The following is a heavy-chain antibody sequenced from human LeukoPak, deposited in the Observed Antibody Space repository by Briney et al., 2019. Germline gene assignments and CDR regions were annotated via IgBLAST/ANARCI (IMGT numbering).Heavy chain of an antibody. CDR2: THTSGTT. V-gene: IGHV4-61*02. D-gene: IGHD2-8*01. CDR1: SGSISSGSYY. J-gene: IGHJ4*02. Sequence: SETLSLTCTVSSGSISSGSYYWSWIRQPAGKGLEWVGRTHTSGTTNYNPSLGSRVTVSVDTSKNQFSLKLISATAADTAVYYCGRDRGGGVFDSWGQGILVTVSS. CDR3: GRDRGGGVFDS.